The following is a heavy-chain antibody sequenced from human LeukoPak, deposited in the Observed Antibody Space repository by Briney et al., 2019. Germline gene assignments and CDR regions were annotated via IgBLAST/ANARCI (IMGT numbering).Heavy chain of an antibody. V-gene: IGHV3-48*03. CDR1: GFTFSRYE. Sequence: GGSLRLSCGASGFTFSRYEMAWVRQAPGKALEWVAYISATGNTVYYADSVKGRFTIARDNAKNSVYLQMNSLRVEDTAIYYCSKGRTVTGTLALDYWGQGTLVTVSS. CDR3: SKGRTVTGTLALDY. CDR2: ISATGNTV. J-gene: IGHJ4*02. D-gene: IGHD6-19*01.